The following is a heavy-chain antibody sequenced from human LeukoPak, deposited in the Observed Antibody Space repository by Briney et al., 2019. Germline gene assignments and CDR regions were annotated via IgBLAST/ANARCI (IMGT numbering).Heavy chain of an antibody. CDR2: INGEGSST. V-gene: IGHV3-74*01. Sequence: GGSLRLSCAASGFTFSNFWMHWVRQAPGKGLVWVSRINGEGSSTNYADSVKGRFTIPRDNAKNTLYLQMNSLRAEDTAMYYCARVLYTSGWYPPDYWGQGTLVTVSS. CDR1: GFTFSNFW. CDR3: ARVLYTSGWYPPDY. J-gene: IGHJ4*02. D-gene: IGHD6-19*01.